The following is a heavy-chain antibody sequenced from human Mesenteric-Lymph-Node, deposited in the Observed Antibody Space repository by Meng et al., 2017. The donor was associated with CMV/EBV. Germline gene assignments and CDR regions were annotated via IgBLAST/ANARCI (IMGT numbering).Heavy chain of an antibody. Sequence: GESLKISCAASGFTFSSYWMSWVRQAPGKGLEWVANIKQDGSEKYYVDSVKGRFTISRDNAKNSLYLQMSSLRAEDTAVFYCVRDDSTGYYYFDYWGQGTLVTVSS. J-gene: IGHJ4*02. CDR1: GFTFSSYW. CDR3: VRDDSTGYYYFDY. D-gene: IGHD3-22*01. V-gene: IGHV3-7*01. CDR2: IKQDGSEK.